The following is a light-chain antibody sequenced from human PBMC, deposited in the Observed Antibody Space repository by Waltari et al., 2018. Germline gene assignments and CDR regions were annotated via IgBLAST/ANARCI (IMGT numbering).Light chain of an antibody. Sequence: DIQMTQSPASLSAGVGDRVTITCRASQRISSYLKWYQQKPGKAPKLLIYAASSLQSGVPSRFRGSGSGTDFTLTISSLQPEDFATYYCQEGYSSPSYTFGQGTKLEIK. CDR3: QEGYSSPSYT. CDR1: QRISSY. J-gene: IGKJ2*01. CDR2: AAS. V-gene: IGKV1-39*01.